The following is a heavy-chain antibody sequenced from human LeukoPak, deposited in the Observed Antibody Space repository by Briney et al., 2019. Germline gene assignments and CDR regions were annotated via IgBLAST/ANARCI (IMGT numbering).Heavy chain of an antibody. CDR3: ARDRHYDFWSAYRYYYYYYMDV. CDR2: IKHDGSEK. D-gene: IGHD3-3*01. V-gene: IGHV3-7*01. Sequence: PGGSLRLSCAASGFTFSNYWMSWVRQAPGKGLEWVANIKHDGSEKNYVDSVRGRFTISRDNAKNSLYLQMNSLRAEDTAVYYCARDRHYDFWSAYRYYYYYYMDVWGKGTTVTVSS. J-gene: IGHJ6*03. CDR1: GFTFSNYW.